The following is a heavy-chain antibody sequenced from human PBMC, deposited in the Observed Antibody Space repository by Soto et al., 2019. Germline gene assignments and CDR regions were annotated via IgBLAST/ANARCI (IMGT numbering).Heavy chain of an antibody. D-gene: IGHD3-10*01. CDR3: ARVGDNSGSSWFDP. Sequence: PSGTPFPTRPFSCCSLRRGYYFWGWVRPPPGKGLEWIGYIYYSGSTYYNPPLKSRVTMSVDTSKNQFSLKLSSVTAADTAVYYCARVGDNSGSSWFDPWGQGTLVTVSS. J-gene: IGHJ5*02. V-gene: IGHV4-30-4*02. CDR2: IYYSGST. CDR1: CCSLRRGYYF.